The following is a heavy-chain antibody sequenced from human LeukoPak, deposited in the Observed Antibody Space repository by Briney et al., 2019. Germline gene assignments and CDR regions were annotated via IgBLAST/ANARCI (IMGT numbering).Heavy chain of an antibody. CDR3: AKEFGYDSSGYYWGPYNWFDP. V-gene: IGHV3-23*01. CDR1: LFTFSSYA. J-gene: IGHJ5*02. CDR2: ISGSVGIT. D-gene: IGHD3-22*01. Sequence: RGSLRLSCAASLFTFSSYAMSWVRQAPGKGLECVSAISGSVGITYYADSLKGRFTISRDNPKNTLYLQMNSLTAEDTAVYYCAKEFGYDSSGYYWGPYNWFDPWGPGTLVTVSS.